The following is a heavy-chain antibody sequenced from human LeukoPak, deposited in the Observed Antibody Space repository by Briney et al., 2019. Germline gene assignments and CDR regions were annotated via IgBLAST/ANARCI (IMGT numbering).Heavy chain of an antibody. CDR2: IKQDGSEK. CDR3: ARRKIQLWLRHDNWFDP. CDR1: GFTFSSYW. V-gene: IGHV3-7*01. Sequence: PGGSLRLSCAASGFTFSSYWMSWVRQAPGKGLEWVANIKQDGSEKYYVDSVKGRFTISRDNAKNSLYLQMNSLRAEDTAVYYCARRKIQLWLRHDNWFDPWGQGTLVTVSS. J-gene: IGHJ5*02. D-gene: IGHD5-18*01.